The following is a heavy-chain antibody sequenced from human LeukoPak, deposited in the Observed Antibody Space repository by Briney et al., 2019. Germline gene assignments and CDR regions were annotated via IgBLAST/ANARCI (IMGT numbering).Heavy chain of an antibody. CDR3: ARMWSTATSGWNWFDP. Sequence: ASVKVSCKASGYTFTSYDINWVRQATGQGLEWMGWINPNSGDTNYAQKFQGRVTMTRDTSISTAYMDLSSLRSDDTAMYYCARMWSTATSGWNWFDPWGQGTLVTVSS. J-gene: IGHJ5*02. D-gene: IGHD6-13*01. CDR1: GYTFTSYD. CDR2: INPNSGDT. V-gene: IGHV1-2*02.